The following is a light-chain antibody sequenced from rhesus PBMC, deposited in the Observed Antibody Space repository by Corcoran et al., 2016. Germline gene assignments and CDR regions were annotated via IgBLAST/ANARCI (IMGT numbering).Light chain of an antibody. CDR1: QSVSSY. CDR3: QKYSSPPFT. J-gene: IGKJ3*01. Sequence: VILTQSPATLSLSPGERATLSCRASQSVSSYLAWYQQKPGQPPKLLNYGASSRATGTPDRFSGRGSGTEFTLTISSLEPEDFAVYYCQKYSSPPFTFGPVTKLNL. CDR2: GAS. V-gene: IGKV3-53*02.